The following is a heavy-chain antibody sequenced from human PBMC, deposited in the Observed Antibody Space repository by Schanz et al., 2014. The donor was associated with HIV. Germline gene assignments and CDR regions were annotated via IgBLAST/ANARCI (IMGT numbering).Heavy chain of an antibody. D-gene: IGHD6-19*01. CDR1: GFTFGNYA. J-gene: IGHJ4*02. Sequence: EVQLVESGGGLVQPGRSLRLSCAGSGFTFGNYAMHWVRQAPGKGLEWVSGISWSSGSIGYADSVKGRFTISRDNAKNSLYLQMSSLRREDTAFYYCAKGVSVAGSSYYFDYWGQGALVTVSS. CDR3: AKGVSVAGSSYYFDY. CDR2: ISWSSGSI. V-gene: IGHV3-9*01.